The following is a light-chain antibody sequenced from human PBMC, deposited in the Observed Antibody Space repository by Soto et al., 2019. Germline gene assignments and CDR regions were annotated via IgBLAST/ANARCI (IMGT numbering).Light chain of an antibody. CDR3: QQYGSSPRT. CDR1: QSVGSIY. J-gene: IGKJ1*01. V-gene: IGKV3-20*01. Sequence: DIVLTQSPCTLSLSPGERATLSCRASQSVGSIYLAWYQQKPGQAPRLLIHGASSRASGIPDRFSGSGSGTDFTLTISRLEPEDFAVYYCQQYGSSPRTFGQGTKVDI. CDR2: GAS.